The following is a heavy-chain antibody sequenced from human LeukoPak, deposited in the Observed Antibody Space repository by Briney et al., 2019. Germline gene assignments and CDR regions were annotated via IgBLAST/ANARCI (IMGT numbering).Heavy chain of an antibody. J-gene: IGHJ6*03. CDR2: ISSNGGST. V-gene: IGHV3-64*01. CDR1: GFTFSSYA. D-gene: IGHD6-19*01. Sequence: PGGSLRLPCAASGFTFSSYAMHWVRQAPGKGLEYVSAISSNGGSTYYANSVKGRFTISRDNSKNTLYLQMGSLRAEDMAVYYCARLYSSGWPYYYYYMDVWGKGTTVTVSS. CDR3: ARLYSSGWPYYYYYMDV.